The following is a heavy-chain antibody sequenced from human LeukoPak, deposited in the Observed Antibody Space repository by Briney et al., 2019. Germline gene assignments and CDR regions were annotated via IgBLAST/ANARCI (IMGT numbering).Heavy chain of an antibody. D-gene: IGHD6-19*01. V-gene: IGHV3-9*01. CDR1: GFTFDDYA. J-gene: IGHJ4*02. CDR3: AKRSRDSSGWFDY. CDR2: ISWNSGSI. Sequence: GRSLRLPCAASGFTFDDYAMHWVRQAPGKGLEWVSGISWNSGSIGYADSVKGRFTISRDNSKSTLFLQMNSLRVEDTAVYYCAKRSRDSSGWFDYWGQGTLVTVSS.